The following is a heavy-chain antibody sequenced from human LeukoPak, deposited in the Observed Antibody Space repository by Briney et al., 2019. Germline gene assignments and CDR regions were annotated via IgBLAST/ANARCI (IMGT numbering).Heavy chain of an antibody. V-gene: IGHV4-34*01. CDR3: ARPRYGSGSLDS. CDR2: INRSGST. Sequence: SETLSLTCAVYGESFSGHYWTWIRQPPGRGLEWIGEINRSGSTTSNPSLNNRVTISVDTSKNQSSLKLTSVTAADTAVYYCARPRYGSGSLDSWGQGTLVTVSS. CDR1: GESFSGHY. J-gene: IGHJ4*02. D-gene: IGHD3-10*01.